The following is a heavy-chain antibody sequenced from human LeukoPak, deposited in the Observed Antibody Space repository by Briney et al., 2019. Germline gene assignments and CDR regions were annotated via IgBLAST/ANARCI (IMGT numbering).Heavy chain of an antibody. CDR3: ARGRRCSGGSCYPRKYYFDY. V-gene: IGHV4-59*12. Sequence: SETLSLTCTVSGGSMSPYHWGWIRQPPGKGLEWTGYIYYSGSTNYNPSLKSRVTISVDTSKNQFSLKLSSVTAADTAVYYCARGRRCSGGSCYPRKYYFDYWGQGTLVTVSS. D-gene: IGHD2-15*01. CDR1: GGSMSPYH. J-gene: IGHJ4*02. CDR2: IYYSGST.